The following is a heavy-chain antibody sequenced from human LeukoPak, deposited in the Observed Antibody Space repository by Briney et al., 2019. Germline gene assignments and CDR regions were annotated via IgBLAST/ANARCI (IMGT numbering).Heavy chain of an antibody. CDR3: ARDNLYSYCSSTSCQYYFDY. CDR1: GGSISSYY. CDR2: IYTSGST. Sequence: SETLSLTCTVSGGSISSYYWSWIRQPAGKGLEWIGRIYTSGSTNYNPSLKSRVTMSVDTSKNQFSLKLSSVTAADTAVYYCARDNLYSYCSSTSCQYYFDYWGQGTLVTVSS. V-gene: IGHV4-4*07. D-gene: IGHD2-2*01. J-gene: IGHJ4*02.